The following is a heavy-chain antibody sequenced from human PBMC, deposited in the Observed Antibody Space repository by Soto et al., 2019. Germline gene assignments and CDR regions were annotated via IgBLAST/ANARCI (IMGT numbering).Heavy chain of an antibody. D-gene: IGHD3-22*01. Sequence: QLHLQESGPGLVKPSETLSLTCTVSGGSISSSSYYWGWIRQPPGKGLEWIGNVYYGGSTYYNPSLKSRVTIAVGTSKSQFSLKLSSVTAAETAVYYCAGGDYYHSSGYYFYYYTMDVWGQGTTVTVSS. CDR2: VYYGGST. CDR1: GGSISSSSYY. CDR3: AGGDYYHSSGYYFYYYTMDV. J-gene: IGHJ6*02. V-gene: IGHV4-39*01.